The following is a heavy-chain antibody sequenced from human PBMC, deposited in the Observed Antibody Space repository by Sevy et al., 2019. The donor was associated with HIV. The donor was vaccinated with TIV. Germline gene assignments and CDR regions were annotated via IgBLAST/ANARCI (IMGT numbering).Heavy chain of an antibody. CDR1: GFTFNNYN. CDR2: VSGSSNYI. J-gene: IGHJ4*02. D-gene: IGHD3-10*01. V-gene: IGHV3-21*06. CDR3: ARGPPDGSYDYFDY. Sequence: GGSLRLSCAVSGFTFNNYNMNWVRQAPGKGLEWVSSVSGSSNYIYYAESVKGRFIISRDNTKNTLYLQMNSLRVDDTALYYCARGPPDGSYDYFDYWGQGTLVTVSS.